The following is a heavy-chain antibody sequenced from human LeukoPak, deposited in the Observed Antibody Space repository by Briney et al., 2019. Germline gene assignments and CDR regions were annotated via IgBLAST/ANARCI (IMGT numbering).Heavy chain of an antibody. J-gene: IGHJ4*02. D-gene: IGHD6-13*01. V-gene: IGHV1-46*01. CDR1: GYTFTDYY. Sequence: ASVNVSCKALGYTFTDYYVHWVRRAPGVGLEWMGVINPGNNKTTYAQKFQDRVNMTRDTSTSTVYLELSSLTSDDTAIYFCARVTSPARRGRTLVAAAATPFDFWGQGTLVTVSS. CDR2: INPGNNKT. CDR3: ARVTSPARRGRTLVAAAATPFDF.